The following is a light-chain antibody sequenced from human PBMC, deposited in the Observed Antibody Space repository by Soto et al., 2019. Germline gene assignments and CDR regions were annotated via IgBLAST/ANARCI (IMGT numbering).Light chain of an antibody. CDR2: KAS. Sequence: AIRMTHSPSSFSASTRDRVTITCRASQGISSYLAWYQQKPGKAPKLLIYKASTLKSGVPSRFSGSGSGTEFTLTISSLQPEDFATYYCQQSYSAGTFGQGTKVDIK. J-gene: IGKJ1*01. V-gene: IGKV1-8*01. CDR3: QQSYSAGT. CDR1: QGISSY.